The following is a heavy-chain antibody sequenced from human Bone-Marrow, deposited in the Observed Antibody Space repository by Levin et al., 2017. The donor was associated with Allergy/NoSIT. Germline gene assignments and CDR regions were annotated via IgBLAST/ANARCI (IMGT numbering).Heavy chain of an antibody. CDR3: AKSPNSGTYFYFDY. D-gene: IGHD1-26*01. Sequence: GESLKISCAASGFTFSGYGMNWVRQAPGGGLEWVSGITGSGATTYYADSVKGRFTISRDNSRYTLYLQMNNLRAEDTAIYYCAKSPNSGTYFYFDYWGQGTLVPVSS. CDR2: ITGSGATT. CDR1: GFTFSGYG. V-gene: IGHV3-23*01. J-gene: IGHJ4*02.